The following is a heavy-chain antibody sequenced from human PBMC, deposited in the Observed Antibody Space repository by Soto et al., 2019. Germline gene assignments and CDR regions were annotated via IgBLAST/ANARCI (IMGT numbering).Heavy chain of an antibody. Sequence: ASVKVSCKASGYTFSNYGITWVRQAPGHGLEWLGWVTSYNGDTYYAQKVQDRVAMTTDTATKTAYMELRSLRPDNTAVYDCARDGRTPVYRYGMDAWGQGTTVTASS. CDR3: ARDGRTPVYRYGMDA. V-gene: IGHV1-18*01. CDR2: VTSYNGDT. CDR1: GYTFSNYG. D-gene: IGHD2-15*01. J-gene: IGHJ6*01.